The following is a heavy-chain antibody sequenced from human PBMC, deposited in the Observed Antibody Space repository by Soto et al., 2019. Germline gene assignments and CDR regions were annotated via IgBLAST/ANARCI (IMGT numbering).Heavy chain of an antibody. CDR2: INPNSGGT. D-gene: IGHD3-9*01. J-gene: IGHJ6*02. CDR3: AREGRYFDWLLNYYGMDA. Sequence: ASVKVSCKASGYTFTGYYMHWVRQAPGQGLEWMGWINPNSGGTNYAQKFQGRVTMTRDTSISTAYMELSRLRSDDTAVYYCAREGRYFDWLLNYYGMDAWGQGTTVTVSS. CDR1: GYTFTGYY. V-gene: IGHV1-2*02.